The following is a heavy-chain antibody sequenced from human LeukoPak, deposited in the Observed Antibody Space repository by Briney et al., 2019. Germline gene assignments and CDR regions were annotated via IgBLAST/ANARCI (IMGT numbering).Heavy chain of an antibody. CDR3: ARTLLTGYYFFDY. J-gene: IGHJ4*02. V-gene: IGHV3-23*01. D-gene: IGHD3-9*01. CDR2: ISGSGGST. CDR1: GFTFSSYA. Sequence: GGSLRLSCAASGFTFSSYAISWVRQAPGKGLEWVSAISGSGGSTYYADSVKGRFTISRDNSKNTLYLQMNSLRAEDTAVYYCARTLLTGYYFFDYWGQGTLVTVSS.